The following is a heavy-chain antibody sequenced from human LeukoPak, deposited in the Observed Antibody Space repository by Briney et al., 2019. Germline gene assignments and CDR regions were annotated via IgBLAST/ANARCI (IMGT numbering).Heavy chain of an antibody. CDR2: TSYDGSNK. J-gene: IGHJ6*02. V-gene: IGHV3-30-3*01. Sequence: GRSLRLSCAASGFTFSDYAMHWVRQAPGKGLEWVTVTSYDGSNKYYADSVKGRFTISRDNAKNSLHLQMSSLRAEDTAVYYCARETNLGVWGQGTTVTVSS. CDR3: ARETNLGV. D-gene: IGHD1-14*01. CDR1: GFTFSDYA.